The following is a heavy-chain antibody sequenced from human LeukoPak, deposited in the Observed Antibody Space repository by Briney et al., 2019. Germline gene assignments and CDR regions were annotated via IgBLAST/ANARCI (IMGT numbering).Heavy chain of an antibody. CDR3: TKKTSYYDSSGALDY. CDR2: ISGSGGST. Sequence: GGSLRLSRTASGFTFSNYAMTWVRQAPGKGLEWLSVISGSGGSTYHADSVKGRFAISRDNSKNTLFLQMNSLRAEDTAVYYCTKKTSYYDSSGALDYWGQGTLVTVSS. J-gene: IGHJ4*02. D-gene: IGHD3-22*01. V-gene: IGHV3-23*01. CDR1: GFTFSNYA.